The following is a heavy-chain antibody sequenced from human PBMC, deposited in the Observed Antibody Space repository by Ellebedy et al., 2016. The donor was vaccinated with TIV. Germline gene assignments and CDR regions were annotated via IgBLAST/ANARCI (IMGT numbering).Heavy chain of an antibody. Sequence: GGSLRLSCAASGFSLSSYWMHWVRQAPGKGLEWVANIKQDGSEKYYVDSVKGRFTISRDNAKNSLYLQMNSLRAEDTAVYFCGRAIGSGSCYWGQGTLVTVFS. D-gene: IGHD3-10*01. CDR3: GRAIGSGSCY. J-gene: IGHJ4*02. CDR1: GFSLSSYW. V-gene: IGHV3-7*01. CDR2: IKQDGSEK.